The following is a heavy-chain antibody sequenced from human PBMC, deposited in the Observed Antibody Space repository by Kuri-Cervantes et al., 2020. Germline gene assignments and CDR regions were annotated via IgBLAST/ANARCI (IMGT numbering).Heavy chain of an antibody. CDR2: IRSKGNSYAT. Sequence: GESLKISCAASGFTFSGSAMHWVRQPSGKGLEWVGRIRSKGNSYATAYAASVKGRFTISRDDSKNTAYLQMNSLKTEDTAVYYCTRHDGDDFWSGYYTSWFDPWGQGTLVTVSS. D-gene: IGHD3-3*01. CDR1: GFTFSGSA. CDR3: TRHDGDDFWSGYYTSWFDP. J-gene: IGHJ5*02. V-gene: IGHV3-73*01.